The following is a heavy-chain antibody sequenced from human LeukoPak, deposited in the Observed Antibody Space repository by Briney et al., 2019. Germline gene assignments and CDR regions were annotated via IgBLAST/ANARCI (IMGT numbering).Heavy chain of an antibody. J-gene: IGHJ4*02. V-gene: IGHV3-21*01. Sequence: GGSLRLSCAASGFTFSSYSMNWVRQAPGKGLEWVSSISSSSSYIYYAASVKGRFTISRDNAKNSLYLQMNSLRAEDTAVYYCARDSLDGGATDYWGQGTLVTVSS. CDR1: GFTFSSYS. CDR3: ARDSLDGGATDY. CDR2: ISSSSSYI. D-gene: IGHD1-1*01.